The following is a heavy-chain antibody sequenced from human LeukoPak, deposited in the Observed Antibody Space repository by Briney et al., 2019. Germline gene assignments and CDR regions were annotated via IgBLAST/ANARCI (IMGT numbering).Heavy chain of an antibody. CDR3: ASLAYGDYATTSDY. V-gene: IGHV3-7*01. D-gene: IGHD4-17*01. CDR2: IKEDGSDK. CDR1: GFTFSNYW. Sequence: GGSLRLSCAASGFTFSNYWMDWVRQSPGKGLEWVANIKEDGSDKYYVDSVKGRFTISRDNAKNSLYLQMNSLRAEDTAVYYCASLAYGDYATTSDYWGQGTLVTVSS. J-gene: IGHJ4*02.